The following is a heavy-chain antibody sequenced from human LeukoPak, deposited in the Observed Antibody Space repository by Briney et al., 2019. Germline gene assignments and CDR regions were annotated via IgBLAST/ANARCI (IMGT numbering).Heavy chain of an antibody. Sequence: ASVKVSCKASGYTFTGYYMNWVRQSPGQGLEWMGWINPNSGGTNYAQKFQGRVTMTRDTSISTAYMELSRLRSDDTAVYYCARVENNWRYFDYWGQGTLVTVSS. CDR3: ARVENNWRYFDY. V-gene: IGHV1-2*02. CDR2: INPNSGGT. D-gene: IGHD1-20*01. J-gene: IGHJ4*02. CDR1: GYTFTGYY.